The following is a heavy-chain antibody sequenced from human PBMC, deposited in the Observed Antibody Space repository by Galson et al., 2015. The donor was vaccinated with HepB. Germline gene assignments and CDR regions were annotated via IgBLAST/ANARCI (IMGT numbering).Heavy chain of an antibody. V-gene: IGHV3-21*01. J-gene: IGHJ5*02. CDR1: GFTFRSYS. CDR3: ARGEMVREIIGPFDP. D-gene: IGHD3-10*01. Sequence: SLRLSCAASGFTFRSYSMIWVRQAPGKGLEWVSSISSRSNYIYYADSVKGRFTISRDNAKNSLYLQMKSLRAEDTAVFYCARGEMVREIIGPFDPWGREPWSPSPQ. CDR2: ISSRSNYI.